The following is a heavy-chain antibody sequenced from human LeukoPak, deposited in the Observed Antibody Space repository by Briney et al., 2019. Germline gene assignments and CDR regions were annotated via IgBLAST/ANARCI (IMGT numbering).Heavy chain of an antibody. D-gene: IGHD6-19*01. CDR1: GFTFSGYD. J-gene: IGHJ4*02. V-gene: IGHV3-30*18. CDR3: AKALYSRAWNK. CDR2: ISNDGSNK. Sequence: PGGSLRLSCEASGFTFSGYDMHWVRQAPGKGLEWVALISNDGSNKYHADSVKDRFTISRDSSKSTLYLQMNSLRAEDTAVYYCAKALYSRAWNKWGQGTLVILSS.